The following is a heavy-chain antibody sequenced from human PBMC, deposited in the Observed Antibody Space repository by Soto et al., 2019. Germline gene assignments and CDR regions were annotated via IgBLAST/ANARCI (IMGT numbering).Heavy chain of an antibody. CDR1: GFTFTDYA. D-gene: IGHD3-3*01. V-gene: IGHV3-30-3*01. CDR3: AREFESGSPYGMDV. J-gene: IGHJ6*02. Sequence: QVQVVESGGGVVQPGRSLRLSCAASGFTFTDYAMHWVRQAPGKGLEWVAIISLDGNNKYYAASVKGRFTISRDNSKKTIYLEMNGLRAEDTAVYYCAREFESGSPYGMDVWGRGNTVTVSS. CDR2: ISLDGNNK.